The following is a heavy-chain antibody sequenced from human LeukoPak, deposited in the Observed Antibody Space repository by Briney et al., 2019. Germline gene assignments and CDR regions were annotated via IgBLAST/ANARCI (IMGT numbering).Heavy chain of an antibody. CDR2: ISYGGSNK. Sequence: GGSLRLSCAASGFTFSSYAMHWVRQAPGKGLEWVAVISYGGSNKYYADSVKGRFTISRDNSKNTLYLQMNSLRAEDTAVYYCARGEASGSYYYYYYGMDVWGQGTTVTVSS. CDR1: GFTFSSYA. V-gene: IGHV3-30-3*01. D-gene: IGHD1-26*01. CDR3: ARGEASGSYYYYYYGMDV. J-gene: IGHJ6*02.